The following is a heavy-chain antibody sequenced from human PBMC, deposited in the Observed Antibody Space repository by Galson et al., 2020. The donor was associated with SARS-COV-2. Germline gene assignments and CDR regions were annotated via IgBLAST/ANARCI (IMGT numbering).Heavy chain of an antibody. Sequence: SETLSLTCTVSGGSISSGSYYWSWIRQPAGKGLEWIGRIYTSGSTNYNPSLKSRVTISVDTSKNQFSLKLSSVTAADTAVYYCARDSLIAAAGYNWFDPWGQGTLVTVSS. CDR1: GGSISSGSYY. J-gene: IGHJ5*02. CDR2: IYTSGST. V-gene: IGHV4-61*02. CDR3: ARDSLIAAAGYNWFDP. D-gene: IGHD6-13*01.